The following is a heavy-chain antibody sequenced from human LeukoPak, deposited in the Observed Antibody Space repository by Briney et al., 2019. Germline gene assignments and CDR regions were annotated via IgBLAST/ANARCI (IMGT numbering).Heavy chain of an antibody. CDR2: ISSSSSTI. CDR3: ARDGRDSSGWTYFQH. Sequence: SCKASGGTFSSYSMNWVRQAPGKGLEWVSYISSSSSTIYYADSVKGRFTISRDNAKNSLYLQMNSLRAEDTAVYYCARDGRDSSGWTYFQHWGQGTLVTVSS. V-gene: IGHV3-48*04. CDR1: GGTFSSYS. D-gene: IGHD6-19*01. J-gene: IGHJ1*01.